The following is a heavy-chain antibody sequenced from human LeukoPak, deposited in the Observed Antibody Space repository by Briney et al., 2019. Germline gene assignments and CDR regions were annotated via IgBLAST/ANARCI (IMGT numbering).Heavy chain of an antibody. CDR1: GFSFTSYW. CDR3: AVPSPSPTSSDY. CDR2: IFPRDSNT. J-gene: IGHJ4*02. Sequence: GESLKISCKASGFSFTSYWIGWVRQMPGKGLEWMGIIFPRDSNTRYSPSFQGQVTISADKSISTAYLQWSSLKASGTAMYYCAVPSPSPTSSDYWGQGTLVTVSS. D-gene: IGHD2-2*01. V-gene: IGHV5-51*01.